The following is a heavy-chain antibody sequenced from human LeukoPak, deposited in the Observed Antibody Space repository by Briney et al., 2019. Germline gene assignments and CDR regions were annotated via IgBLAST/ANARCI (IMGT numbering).Heavy chain of an antibody. Sequence: SETLSLTCAVYGASLSAYYWTWIRQSPGEGLEWIGEINHSGSTNYNPSLKSRVTISVDTSKSLLSLELTSVTAADTAVYYCARVRGYYVSGSSYFDHWGQGTLVTVSS. CDR2: INHSGST. J-gene: IGHJ4*02. D-gene: IGHD3-10*01. CDR1: GASLSAYY. V-gene: IGHV4-34*01. CDR3: ARVRGYYVSGSSYFDH.